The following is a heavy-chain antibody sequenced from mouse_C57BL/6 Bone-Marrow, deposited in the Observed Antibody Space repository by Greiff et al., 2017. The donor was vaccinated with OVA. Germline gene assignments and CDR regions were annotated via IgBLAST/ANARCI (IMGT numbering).Heavy chain of an antibody. CDR3: ASYDYDVRFDY. CDR2: INPSSGYT. J-gene: IGHJ2*01. Sequence: QVQLKQSGAELAKPGASVKLSCKASGYTFTSYWMHWVKQRPGQGLEWIGYINPSSGYTKYNQKFKDKATLTADKSSSTAYMQLSSLTYEDSAVYYCASYDYDVRFDYWGQGTTLTVSS. D-gene: IGHD2-4*01. CDR1: GYTFTSYW. V-gene: IGHV1-7*01.